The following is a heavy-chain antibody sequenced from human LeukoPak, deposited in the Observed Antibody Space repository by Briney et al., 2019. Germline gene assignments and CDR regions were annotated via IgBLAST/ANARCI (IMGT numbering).Heavy chain of an antibody. CDR2: IRNDGSNE. CDR1: GFTFSNFG. J-gene: IGHJ4*02. Sequence: GGSLRLSCAASGFTFSNFGIHWVRQAPGKGLEWVAFIRNDGSNEYYADSVKGRFTISRDNAKNSLYLQMNSLRAEDTAVYYCARGRNYFDYWGQGTLVTVSS. V-gene: IGHV3-30*02. CDR3: ARGRNYFDY.